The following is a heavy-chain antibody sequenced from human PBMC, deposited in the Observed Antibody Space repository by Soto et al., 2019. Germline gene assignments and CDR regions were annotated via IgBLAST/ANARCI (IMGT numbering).Heavy chain of an antibody. CDR1: GVSVSSGSYY. V-gene: IGHV4-61*01. D-gene: IGHD3-22*01. Sequence: SETLSLTCTVSGVSVSSGSYYWSWIRQPPGKGLEWTGYIYYSGSTNYNPSLKSRVTISVDTSKNQFSLKLSSVTAADTAVYYCARLHYSDDSSGFLPNFFDSWGQGTLVTVSS. CDR2: IYYSGST. CDR3: ARLHYSDDSSGFLPNFFDS. J-gene: IGHJ4*02.